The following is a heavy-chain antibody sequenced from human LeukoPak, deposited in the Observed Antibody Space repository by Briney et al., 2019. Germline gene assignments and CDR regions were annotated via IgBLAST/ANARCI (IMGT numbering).Heavy chain of an antibody. Sequence: SETLSLTCAVYGGSFSGYYWSWIRQPPGKGLEWIGEINHSGSTSYNPSLKSRVTISVDTSKNQFSLKLSSVTAADTAVYYCARGVSRGYSYGYGYWGQGTLVTVSS. D-gene: IGHD5-18*01. CDR2: INHSGST. CDR3: ARGVSRGYSYGYGY. J-gene: IGHJ4*02. V-gene: IGHV4-34*01. CDR1: GGSFSGYY.